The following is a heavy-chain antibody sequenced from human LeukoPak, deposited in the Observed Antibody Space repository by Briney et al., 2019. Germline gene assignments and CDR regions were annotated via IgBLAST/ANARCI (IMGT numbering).Heavy chain of an antibody. Sequence: SETLSLTCTVSGXFLTNPTYHQWSWIRQAPGKGLELIGSLYVSESPKINPSLRSRVTLSLDTSKNQFSLKLRSVAAEDSAVYYCARFKSGGWSYFDSWGQGTPVTVSS. CDR3: ARFKSGGWSYFDS. V-gene: IGHV4-61*01. CDR2: LYVSESP. J-gene: IGHJ4*02. CDR1: GXFLTNPTYH. D-gene: IGHD2-15*01.